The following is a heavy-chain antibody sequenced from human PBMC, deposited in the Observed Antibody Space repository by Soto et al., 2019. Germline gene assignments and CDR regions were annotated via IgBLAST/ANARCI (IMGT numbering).Heavy chain of an antibody. CDR2: ISYSGST. CDR1: DGSINSDHYY. J-gene: IGHJ4*02. CDR3: ARAYDFWNGYYSAQYYFDF. Sequence: SETLSLTCTVSDGSINSDHYYWSWLRQPPGKGLEWLGYISYSGSTYYNPSLKSRIVISVDTSKNQFSLKLISVTAADTAVYYCARAYDFWNGYYSAQYYFDFWGQGTLVTVSS. D-gene: IGHD3-3*01. V-gene: IGHV4-30-4*01.